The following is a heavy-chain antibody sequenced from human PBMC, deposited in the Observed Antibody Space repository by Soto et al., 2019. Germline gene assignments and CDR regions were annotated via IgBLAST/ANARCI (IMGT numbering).Heavy chain of an antibody. V-gene: IGHV1-69*13. CDR2: IIPIFGTA. D-gene: IGHD3-3*01. Sequence: GASVKVSCKASGGTFSSYAISWVRQDPGQGLEWMGGIIPIFGTANCAQKFQGRVTITADESTSTAYMELSSLRSEDTAVYYCANGITIFGVAPEDYYYYGMDVWGQGTTVTVSS. J-gene: IGHJ6*02. CDR3: ANGITIFGVAPEDYYYYGMDV. CDR1: GGTFSSYA.